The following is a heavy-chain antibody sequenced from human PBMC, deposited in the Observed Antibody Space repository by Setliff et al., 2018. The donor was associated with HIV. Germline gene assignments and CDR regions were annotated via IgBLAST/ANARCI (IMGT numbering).Heavy chain of an antibody. V-gene: IGHV3-53*01. J-gene: IGHJ5*02. CDR2: IYSDGRT. D-gene: IGHD3-16*01. CDR1: GFTLSSSH. Sequence: GGSLRLSCAASGFTLSSSHMTWVRQAPGRGLEWVSFIYSDGRTHYADSVKGLFTLTRDNSNNMMHLQMNGLRPEDTAVYYCAKGVKWLDPWGQGTLVTVS. CDR3: AKGVKWLDP.